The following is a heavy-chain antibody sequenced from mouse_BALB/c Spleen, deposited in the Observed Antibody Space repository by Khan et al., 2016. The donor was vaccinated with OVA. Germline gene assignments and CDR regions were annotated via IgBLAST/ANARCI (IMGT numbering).Heavy chain of an antibody. Sequence: QVQLQQSGAELVKAGASVKMSCKASGYTFTSYWMHWVKQRLGQGLEWFAETNPTNGRTYYNEKFKSKATLTVDKSSSTAYMLLSGPTFEASAVYYGARSKRIVATYWDYGGQGTTLTVSS. CDR2: TNPTNGRT. D-gene: IGHD1-1*01. CDR3: ARSKRIVATYWDY. CDR1: GYTFTSYW. J-gene: IGHJ2*01. V-gene: IGHV1S81*02.